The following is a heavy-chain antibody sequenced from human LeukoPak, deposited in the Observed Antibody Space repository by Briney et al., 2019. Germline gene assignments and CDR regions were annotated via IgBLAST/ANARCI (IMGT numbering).Heavy chain of an antibody. D-gene: IGHD4-17*01. CDR3: ARDGFALTTVTTSVSALLDY. CDR2: INPSGGST. CDR1: GYTFTSYY. Sequence: ASVKVSCKASGYTFTSYYMHWVRQAPGQGLEWMGIINPSGGSTSYAQKFQGRVTMTRDASTSTVYMELSSLRSEDTAVYYCARDGFALTTVTTSVSALLDYWGQGTLVTVSS. J-gene: IGHJ4*02. V-gene: IGHV1-46*01.